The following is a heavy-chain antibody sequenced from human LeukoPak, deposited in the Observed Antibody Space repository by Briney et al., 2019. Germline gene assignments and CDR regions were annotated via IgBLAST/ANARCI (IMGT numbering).Heavy chain of an antibody. CDR1: GGSISSYY. V-gene: IGHV4-59*08. Sequence: SETLSLTCTVSGGSISSYYWSWIRQPPGKGLEWIGYIHYSGSTNYNPSLQSRVTISVDTSKNRFSLKLSSVTAADTAVYYCARNEWFGDEGAYWFDPWGQGTLVTVSS. D-gene: IGHD3-10*01. CDR3: ARNEWFGDEGAYWFDP. J-gene: IGHJ5*02. CDR2: IHYSGST.